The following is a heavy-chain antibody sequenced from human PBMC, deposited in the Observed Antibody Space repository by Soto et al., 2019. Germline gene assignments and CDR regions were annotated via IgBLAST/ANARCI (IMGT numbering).Heavy chain of an antibody. Sequence: SETLSLTCTVSGGSISSSSYYWGWIRQPPGKGLEWIGSIYYSGSTYYNPSLKSRVTISVDTSKNQFSLMLSSVTAADTAVYYCARTLGYDFWSGYYTYAEYYYYGMDVWGQGTTVT. CDR2: IYYSGST. V-gene: IGHV4-39*01. CDR1: GGSISSSSYY. D-gene: IGHD3-3*01. J-gene: IGHJ6*02. CDR3: ARTLGYDFWSGYYTYAEYYYYGMDV.